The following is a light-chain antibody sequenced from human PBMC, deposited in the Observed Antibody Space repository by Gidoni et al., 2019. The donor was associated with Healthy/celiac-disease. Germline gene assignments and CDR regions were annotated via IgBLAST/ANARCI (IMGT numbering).Light chain of an antibody. J-gene: IGKJ3*01. CDR2: GAS. Sequence: ILLTPSPGTLSLSPGERATLSCRASQSVSSSYLAWYQQKPGQAPRLLIYGASSRATGIPDRFSGSGSGTDFTLTISRLEPEDFAVYYCQQYGSSPFTFGPGTKVDIK. CDR1: QSVSSSY. V-gene: IGKV3-20*01. CDR3: QQYGSSPFT.